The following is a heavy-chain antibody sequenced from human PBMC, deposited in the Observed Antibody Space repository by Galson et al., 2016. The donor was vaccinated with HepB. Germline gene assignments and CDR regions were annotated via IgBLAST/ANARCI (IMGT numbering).Heavy chain of an antibody. V-gene: IGHV3-53*01. Sequence: SLRLSCAASGFTVSDNYMSWVRQAPGKGLEWVSVIYWGGTTYYADSVKGRFTISRDNSKNTLYLQMNSLRAEDTAVYYCARDYFDYADYYYGMDVWGQGTTVTVSS. CDR3: ARDYFDYADYYYGMDV. CDR1: GFTVSDNY. D-gene: IGHD3-9*01. J-gene: IGHJ6*02. CDR2: IYWGGTT.